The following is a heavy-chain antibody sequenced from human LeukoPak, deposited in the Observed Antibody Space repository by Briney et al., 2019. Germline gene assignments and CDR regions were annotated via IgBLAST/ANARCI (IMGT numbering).Heavy chain of an antibody. Sequence: PGGSLRLSCAASGFTVSSNYMSWVRQAPGKGLEWVSVIYSGGSTYYADSVKGRFTISRDNSKNTLYLQMNSLRAEDTAVYYCARAPVWDGVDAFDIWGQGTMVTVSS. CDR2: IYSGGST. V-gene: IGHV3-53*01. CDR1: GFTVSSNY. CDR3: ARAPVWDGVDAFDI. D-gene: IGHD3-16*01. J-gene: IGHJ3*02.